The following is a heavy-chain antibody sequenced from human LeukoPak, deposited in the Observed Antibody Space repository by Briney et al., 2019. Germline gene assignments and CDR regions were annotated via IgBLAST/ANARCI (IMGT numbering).Heavy chain of an antibody. CDR3: ARGYNYGRFLDY. CDR1: GFTFSGYA. CDR2: ISSNGDST. D-gene: IGHD1-1*01. Sequence: SGGSLRLSCAASGFTFSGYAMHWVRQAPGKGLEYVSAISSNGDSTYYANSVKGRFTISRDNSKNTLYLQMGSLRAEDMAVYYCARGYNYGRFLDYWGQGTLVTVSP. V-gene: IGHV3-64*01. J-gene: IGHJ4*02.